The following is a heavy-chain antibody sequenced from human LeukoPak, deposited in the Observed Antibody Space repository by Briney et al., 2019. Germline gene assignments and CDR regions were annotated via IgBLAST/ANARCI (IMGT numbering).Heavy chain of an antibody. CDR3: ARGSPTTVTTGTFDY. CDR1: GGSFSGYY. CDR2: INHSGST. V-gene: IGHV4-34*01. Sequence: PSETLSLTCAVYGGSFSGYYWSWIRQPPGKGLEWIGEINHSGSTNYNPSLKSRVTISVDTSKNQFSLKLSSVTAADTAVYYCARGSPTTVTTGTFDYWGQGTLVTVSS. J-gene: IGHJ4*02. D-gene: IGHD4-17*01.